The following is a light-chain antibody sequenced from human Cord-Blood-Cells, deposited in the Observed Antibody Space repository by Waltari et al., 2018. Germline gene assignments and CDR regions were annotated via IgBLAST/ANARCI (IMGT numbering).Light chain of an antibody. V-gene: IGKV3-11*01. CDR1: QSVSSY. CDR2: DAS. J-gene: IGKJ4*01. CDR3: QQRSNWPLT. Sequence: EIVLTQSPATLPLSPGERATLPCRASQSVSSYLAWYQQKPGQAPRLLIYDASNRATGIPARFSGSGSGTDFTLTISSLEPEDFAVYYCQQRSNWPLTFGGGTEVEIK.